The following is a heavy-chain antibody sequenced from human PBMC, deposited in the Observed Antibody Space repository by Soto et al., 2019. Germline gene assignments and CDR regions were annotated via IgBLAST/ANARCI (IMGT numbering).Heavy chain of an antibody. CDR1: GLTFSDYA. J-gene: IGHJ4*02. CDR3: AKNQERELPRVIDF. CDR2: MSGSSSTT. V-gene: IGHV3-23*01. D-gene: IGHD1-7*01. Sequence: LRLSCATSGLTFSDYAMSWVRQAPGGGLEWVSSMSGSSSTTYYADSVRGRFTISRDRSKNTLYLQMSSLRAEDTALYYCAKNQERELPRVIDFWGQGTLVTVSS.